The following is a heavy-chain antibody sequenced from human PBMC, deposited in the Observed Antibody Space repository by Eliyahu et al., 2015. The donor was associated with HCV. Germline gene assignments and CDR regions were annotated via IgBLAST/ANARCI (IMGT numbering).Heavy chain of an antibody. J-gene: IGHJ4*02. D-gene: IGHD3-22*01. CDR1: GGTFSSYT. Sequence: EVKKPGSSVKVSCKASGGTFSSYTISWVRQAPGQGLEWMGRIIPILGIANYAQKFQGRVTITADKSTSTAYMELSSLRSEDTAVYYCARQTPGGAHNYYDSSGYIDYWGQGTLVTVSS. CDR3: ARQTPGGAHNYYDSSGYIDY. CDR2: IIPILGIA. V-gene: IGHV1-69*02.